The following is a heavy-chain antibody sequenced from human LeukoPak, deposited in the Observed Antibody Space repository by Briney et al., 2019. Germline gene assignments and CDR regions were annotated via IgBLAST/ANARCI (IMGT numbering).Heavy chain of an antibody. CDR2: LSHSGGDT. J-gene: IGHJ6*02. Sequence: GGSLRLSCAASGFTFANYAMSWVRQAPGKGLEWVSTLSHSGGDTYYADSVKGRFTISRDNSRNTLYLQMNSLRAEDAAVYYCARAPFRVRDLGLYGMDVWGQGTTVTVSS. D-gene: IGHD3-10*01. CDR3: ARAPFRVRDLGLYGMDV. CDR1: GFTFANYA. V-gene: IGHV3-23*01.